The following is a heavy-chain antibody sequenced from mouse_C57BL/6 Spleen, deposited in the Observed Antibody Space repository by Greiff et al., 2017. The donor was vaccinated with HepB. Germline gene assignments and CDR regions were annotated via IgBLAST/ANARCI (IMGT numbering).Heavy chain of an antibody. Sequence: EVKLMESGGGLVKPGGSLKLSCAASGFTFSDYGMHWVRQAPEKGLEWVAYISSGSSTIYYADTVKGRFTISRDNAKNTLFLQMTSLRSEDTAMYYCARPHYYGSSYDFDVWGTGTTVTVSS. CDR1: GFTFSDYG. CDR2: ISSGSSTI. V-gene: IGHV5-17*01. CDR3: ARPHYYGSSYDFDV. D-gene: IGHD1-1*01. J-gene: IGHJ1*03.